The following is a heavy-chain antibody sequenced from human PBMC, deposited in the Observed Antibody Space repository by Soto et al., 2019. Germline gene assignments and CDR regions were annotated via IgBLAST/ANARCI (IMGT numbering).Heavy chain of an antibody. CDR3: ARWGTTRGFDV. Sequence: QVQLVESGGGVVQPGTSLRLSCVGSGFTFRSFVIHWVRQAPGKGLEWVALTSYDGSNKYYDDSVKGRFTISRDNSRNTVDLQLDSQRLADTALFDWARWGTTRGFDVWVHGPVVSVSS. D-gene: IGHD3-16*01. CDR1: GFTFRSFV. J-gene: IGHJ5*01. V-gene: IGHV3-30*19. CDR2: TSYDGSNK.